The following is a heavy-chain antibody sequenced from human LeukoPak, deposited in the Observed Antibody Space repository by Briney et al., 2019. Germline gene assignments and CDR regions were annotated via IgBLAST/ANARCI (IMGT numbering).Heavy chain of an antibody. Sequence: PSETLSLTCTVSGGSISSYYWSWIRQPPGKGLEWIGYIYYSGSTNYNPSLKSRVTISADTSKNQFSLKLSSVTAADTAVYYCARLTYGSRWFDPWGQGTLVTVSS. D-gene: IGHD3-16*01. CDR1: GGSISSYY. CDR2: IYYSGST. CDR3: ARLTYGSRWFDP. J-gene: IGHJ5*02. V-gene: IGHV4-59*08.